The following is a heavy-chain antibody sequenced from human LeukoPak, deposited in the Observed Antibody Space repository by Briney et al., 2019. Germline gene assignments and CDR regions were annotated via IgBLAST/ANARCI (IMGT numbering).Heavy chain of an antibody. D-gene: IGHD6-19*01. V-gene: IGHV3-74*01. Sequence: GGSLRLSCAASGFTFSSYWMHWVRQAPGKGLVWVSRINSDGSSTTYADSVKGRFTISRDNSKNTLYLQMNSLRAEDTAVYYCARVDTWLASYFDYWGQGTLVTVSS. J-gene: IGHJ4*02. CDR2: INSDGSST. CDR3: ARVDTWLASYFDY. CDR1: GFTFSSYW.